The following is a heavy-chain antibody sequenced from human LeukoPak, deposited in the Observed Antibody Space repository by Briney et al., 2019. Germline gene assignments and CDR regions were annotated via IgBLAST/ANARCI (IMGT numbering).Heavy chain of an antibody. V-gene: IGHV1-46*01. D-gene: IGHD6-6*01. Sequence: ASVKVSCKASGYTFTSYYMHWVRQAPGQGLEWVGTINPSGGSTSYAQKFQGRVTMTRDTSTSTVYMELSSLRSEDTAVYYCAKDLARRGLYSSSSDYYYMDVWGKGTTVTVSS. J-gene: IGHJ6*03. CDR3: AKDLARRGLYSSSSDYYYMDV. CDR2: INPSGGST. CDR1: GYTFTSYY.